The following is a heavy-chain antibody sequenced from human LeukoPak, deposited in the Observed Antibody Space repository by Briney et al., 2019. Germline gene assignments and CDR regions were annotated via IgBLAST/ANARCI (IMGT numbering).Heavy chain of an antibody. CDR2: IRYDGSNE. V-gene: IGHV3-30*02. CDR3: ANLARPLDY. CDR1: GFTFSTYG. D-gene: IGHD6-6*01. J-gene: IGHJ4*02. Sequence: QPGGSLRLSCVASGFTFSTYGMHWVRQAPGKGLEWVAFIRYDGSNEYLDSVKGRFTISRDNSKNTLYLQMNSLKPEDTAVYYCANLARPLDYWGQGALVTVSS.